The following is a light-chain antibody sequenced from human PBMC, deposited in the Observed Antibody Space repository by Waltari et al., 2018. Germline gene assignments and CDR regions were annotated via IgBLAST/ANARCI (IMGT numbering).Light chain of an antibody. J-gene: IGKJ2*01. CDR2: KAS. CDR1: QSVSAW. V-gene: IGKV1-5*03. Sequence: DIPMTQSPSTLSASVGDRVTITCRASQSVSAWLAWYQQKPGKAPKALIYKASSLESGVPSRFSGSGFGTEFTLTISSLQPDDFATYYCQQYKTFSMYTFGQGTKLEI. CDR3: QQYKTFSMYT.